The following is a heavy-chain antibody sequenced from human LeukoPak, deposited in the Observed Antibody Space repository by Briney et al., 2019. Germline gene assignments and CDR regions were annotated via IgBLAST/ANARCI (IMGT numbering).Heavy chain of an antibody. V-gene: IGHV5-51*01. CDR2: IYPGDSDT. J-gene: IGHJ4*02. CDR1: GYSFTNYW. CDR3: AKLGAYSSSWYGFFDY. Sequence: GESLKISCKGSGYSFTNYWIGWVRQMPGKGLECMVIIYPGDSDTRYSPSFQGQVTISADKSISTAYLHWSSLKASDTAMYYCAKLGAYSSSWYGFFDYWGQGTLVTVSS. D-gene: IGHD6-13*01.